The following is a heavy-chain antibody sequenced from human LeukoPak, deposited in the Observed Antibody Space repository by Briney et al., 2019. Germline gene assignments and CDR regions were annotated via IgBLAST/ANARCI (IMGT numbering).Heavy chain of an antibody. CDR3: ARETTLTGYSSGLGFNY. V-gene: IGHV4-59*01. CDR1: GGSISGWY. CDR2: IYDSGTT. D-gene: IGHD6-19*01. J-gene: IGHJ4*02. Sequence: SETLSLTCAVSGGSISGWYWSWIRQPPGEGLGWVGHIYDSGTTNYNPSLKSRVTMSVDSSKNQFSLKLTSVTAADTAVYYCARETTLTGYSSGLGFNYWGQGTLVTVSS.